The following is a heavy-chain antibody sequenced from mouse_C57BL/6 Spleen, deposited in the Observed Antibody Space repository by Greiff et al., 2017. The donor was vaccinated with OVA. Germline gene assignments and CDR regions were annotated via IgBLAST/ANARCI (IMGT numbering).Heavy chain of an antibody. J-gene: IGHJ2*01. Sequence: EVKLQQSGPELVKPGASVKISCKASGYTFTDYYMNWVKQSHGKSLEWIGDINPNNGGTSYNQKFKGKATLTVDKSSSTAYMELRSLTSEDSAVYYCAREPPLREGFDYWGQGTTLTVSS. D-gene: IGHD1-1*01. CDR2: INPNNGGT. CDR3: AREPPLREGFDY. V-gene: IGHV1-26*01. CDR1: GYTFTDYY.